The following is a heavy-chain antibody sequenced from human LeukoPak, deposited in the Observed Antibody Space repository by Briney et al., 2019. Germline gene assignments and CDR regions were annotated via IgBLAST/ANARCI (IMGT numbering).Heavy chain of an antibody. CDR3: AKRLYDSLAYDY. CDR2: ISGSGGST. Sequence: GGSLRLSCAASGFTFSSYAMSWVRQAPGKGLEWVSAISGSGGSTYYADSVKGRFTISRDNSKNTLYLQMNSLRAEDTAIYYCAKRLYDSLAYDYWGQGALVTVS. V-gene: IGHV3-23*01. D-gene: IGHD3-22*01. J-gene: IGHJ4*02. CDR1: GFTFSSYA.